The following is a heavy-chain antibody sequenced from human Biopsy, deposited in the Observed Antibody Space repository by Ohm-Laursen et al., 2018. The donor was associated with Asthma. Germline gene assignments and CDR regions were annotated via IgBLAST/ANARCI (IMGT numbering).Heavy chain of an antibody. CDR2: IKHDGSEK. CDR3: ARTFHFWSPYHAEHYQL. CDR1: GFTFGDYW. V-gene: IGHV3-7*01. Sequence: SLRLSCSAGGFTFGDYWMSWVRQVPGKGLEWVANIKHDGSEKNHVDSLKGRFTISGDNAKNSLYLQMNSLRAEDTAVYYCARTFHFWSPYHAEHYQLWGQGTLVTVSS. D-gene: IGHD3-3*02. J-gene: IGHJ1*01.